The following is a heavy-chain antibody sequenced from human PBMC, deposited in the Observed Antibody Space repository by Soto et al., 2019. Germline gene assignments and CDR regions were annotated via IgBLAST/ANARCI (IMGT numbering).Heavy chain of an antibody. D-gene: IGHD2-2*01. CDR1: GGSISSYY. CDR2: IYYSGST. V-gene: IGHV4-59*01. CDR3: AREGYCSSTSCYEFWFDP. Sequence: LSLTCTVSGGSISSYYWSWIRQPPGKGLEWIGYIYYSGSTNYNPSLKSRVTISVDTSKNQFSLKLSSVTAADTAVYYCAREGYCSSTSCYEFWFDPWGQGTLVTVSS. J-gene: IGHJ5*02.